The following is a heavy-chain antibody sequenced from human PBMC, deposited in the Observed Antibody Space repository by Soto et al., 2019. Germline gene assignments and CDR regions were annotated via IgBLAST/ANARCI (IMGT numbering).Heavy chain of an antibody. CDR1: GFTVSSNY. Sequence: PGGSLRLSCAASGFTVSSNYMSWVRQAPGKGLEWVSVIYSGGSTYYADSVKGRFTISRDNSKNTLYLQMNSLRAEDTAVYYCAREGRMTTVVTKPRYYYYGMDVWGQGXTVTVSS. CDR2: IYSGGST. D-gene: IGHD4-17*01. V-gene: IGHV3-53*01. J-gene: IGHJ6*02. CDR3: AREGRMTTVVTKPRYYYYGMDV.